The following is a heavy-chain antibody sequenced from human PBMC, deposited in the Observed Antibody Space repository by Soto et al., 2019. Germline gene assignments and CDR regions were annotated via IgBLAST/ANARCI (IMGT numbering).Heavy chain of an antibody. CDR3: ARWIAVAGSDLDY. V-gene: IGHV3-11*01. D-gene: IGHD6-19*01. CDR1: GFTFSDYY. CDR2: ISSSCSTI. Sequence: PGGSLRLSCAASGFTFSDYYMSWIRQAPGKGLEWVSYISSSCSTIYYADSVKGRFTISRDNAKNSLYLQMNSLRAEDTAVYYCARWIAVAGSDLDYWGQGTLVTVSS. J-gene: IGHJ4*02.